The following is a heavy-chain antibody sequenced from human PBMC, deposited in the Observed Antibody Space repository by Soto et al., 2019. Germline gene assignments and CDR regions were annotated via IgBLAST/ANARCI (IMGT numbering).Heavy chain of an antibody. CDR1: GGSITSGGYY. CDR3: ARAPRYFDILTGSYYVDY. CDR2: IDYSGST. V-gene: IGHV4-31*03. D-gene: IGHD3-9*01. Sequence: LSLTCTVSGGSITSGGYYWSWIRQHPGKGLEWIGYIDYSGSTDYNPSLKSRVTISVDTSKNLFSLKVSSVTAADTAVYYCARAPRYFDILTGSYYVDYWGQGTLVTVSS. J-gene: IGHJ4*02.